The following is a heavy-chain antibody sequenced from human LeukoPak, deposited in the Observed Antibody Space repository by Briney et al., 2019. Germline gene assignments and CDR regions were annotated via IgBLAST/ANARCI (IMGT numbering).Heavy chain of an antibody. D-gene: IGHD4-17*01. CDR3: ARDIPDYGDYGGVPGY. CDR1: GFTFSSYA. Sequence: GGSLRLSCAASGFTFSSYAMHWVRQAPGKGLEWVAVISYDGSNKYYADSVKGRFTISRDNSKNTLYLQMNSLRAEDTAVYYCARDIPDYGDYGGVPGYWGQGTLVTVSS. V-gene: IGHV3-30-3*01. J-gene: IGHJ4*02. CDR2: ISYDGSNK.